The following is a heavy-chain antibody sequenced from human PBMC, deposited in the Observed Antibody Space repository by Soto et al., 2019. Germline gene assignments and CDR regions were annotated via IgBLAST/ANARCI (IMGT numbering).Heavy chain of an antibody. CDR2: ISPYNDYT. J-gene: IGHJ6*02. CDR3: ARGGYYDNSWGKLSHYGLDV. CDR1: GYTFIRYG. V-gene: IGHV1-18*01. D-gene: IGHD3-16*01. Sequence: QVQLAQSANEVKKPGASVRVSCKAAGYTFIRYGIAWVRQAPGQGLEWMGWISPYNDYTVYAQKLQGRVSMTADTSTRTVYMNLRGLKSDVTAVYYCARGGYYDNSWGKLSHYGLDVWGQGTSVSVSS.